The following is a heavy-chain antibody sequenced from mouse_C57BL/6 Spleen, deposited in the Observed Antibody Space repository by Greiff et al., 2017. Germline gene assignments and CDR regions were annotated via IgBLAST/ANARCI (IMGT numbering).Heavy chain of an antibody. D-gene: IGHD2-3*01. CDR2: IDPSDSYT. Sequence: VQLQQSGAELVMPGASVKLSCKASGYTFTSYWMHWVKQRPGQGLEWIGEIDPSDSYTNYNQKFKGKSTLTVDKSSSTAYMQLSSLTSEDSAVYYCAIYDGYAMDYWGQGTSVTVSS. V-gene: IGHV1-69*01. J-gene: IGHJ4*01. CDR3: AIYDGYAMDY. CDR1: GYTFTSYW.